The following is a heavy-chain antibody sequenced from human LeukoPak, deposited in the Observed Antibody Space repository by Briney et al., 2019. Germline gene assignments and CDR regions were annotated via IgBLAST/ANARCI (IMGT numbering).Heavy chain of an antibody. Sequence: GGSLRLSCAASGFTFSGYWMSWVRQAPGKGLEWVANIKQDGSEKYYVDSVKGRFTISRDNAKNSLYLQMNSLRAEDTAVYYCARRGGYCSSTSCYRSEYFDCWGQGTLVTVSS. J-gene: IGHJ4*02. D-gene: IGHD2-2*02. CDR3: ARRGGYCSSTSCYRSEYFDC. CDR2: IKQDGSEK. V-gene: IGHV3-7*01. CDR1: GFTFSGYW.